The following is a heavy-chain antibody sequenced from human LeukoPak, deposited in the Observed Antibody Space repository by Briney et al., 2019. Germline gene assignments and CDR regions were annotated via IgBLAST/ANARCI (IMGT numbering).Heavy chain of an antibody. CDR1: GFTFSSYW. Sequence: GGSLRLSCAASGFTFSSYWMSWVRQAPGKGLEWVANIKQDGSEKYYVDSVKGRFTISRDNAKNSLYLQMNSLRAEDTAVYYCARDSSSGWLDYYYYGMDVWGQGTTVTVS. CDR3: ARDSSSGWLDYYYYGMDV. CDR2: IKQDGSEK. D-gene: IGHD6-19*01. V-gene: IGHV3-7*03. J-gene: IGHJ6*02.